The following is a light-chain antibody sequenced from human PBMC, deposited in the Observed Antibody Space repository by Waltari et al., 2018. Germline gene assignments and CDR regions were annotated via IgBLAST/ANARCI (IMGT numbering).Light chain of an antibody. CDR2: WAS. CDR1: QTISYSSNNKNY. Sequence: DIVMTQSPDSLAVSLGERATINCKSSQTISYSSNNKNYLACYQKKPGQPPRLLISWASSRESGVPDRFSGSGSGTDFPLTISSLQVEDVAIYYCQQYYSVPLTFGQGTKVGIK. V-gene: IGKV4-1*01. CDR3: QQYYSVPLT. J-gene: IGKJ1*01.